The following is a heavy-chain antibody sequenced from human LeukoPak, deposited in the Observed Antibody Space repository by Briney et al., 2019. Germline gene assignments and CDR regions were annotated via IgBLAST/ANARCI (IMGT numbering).Heavy chain of an antibody. CDR1: GYTFTRYA. V-gene: IGHV1-3*01. Sequence: ASVKVSCKASGYTFTRYAMHWVRPAPGQRLEWMGWINAGNGNTKYSQKFQGRVTITRDTSASTAYMELSSLRSEDTAVYYCARGGEGLRPDGNLYYYGSGEAEYFDYWGQGTLVTVSS. J-gene: IGHJ4*02. CDR2: INAGNGNT. D-gene: IGHD3-10*01. CDR3: ARGGEGLRPDGNLYYYGSGEAEYFDY.